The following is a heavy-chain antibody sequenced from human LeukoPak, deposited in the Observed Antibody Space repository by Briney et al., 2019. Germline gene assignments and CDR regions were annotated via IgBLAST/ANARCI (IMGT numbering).Heavy chain of an antibody. Sequence: PGGSLRLSRAASGFTFSSYMMSWVRRAPGKGLGWVSAINDGGGSTYYADSVKGRFTTSRDNSKNTLYLHMNSLGAEDTAVYYCAKPGGNYYFDCWGQGTLVTVSS. CDR1: GFTFSSYM. CDR3: AKPGGNYYFDC. J-gene: IGHJ4*02. D-gene: IGHD4-23*01. CDR2: INDGGGST. V-gene: IGHV3-23*01.